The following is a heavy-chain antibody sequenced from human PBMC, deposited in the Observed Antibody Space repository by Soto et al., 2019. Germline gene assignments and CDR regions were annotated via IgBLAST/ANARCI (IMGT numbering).Heavy chain of an antibody. V-gene: IGHV1-24*01. D-gene: IGHD6-19*01. J-gene: IGHJ4*02. CDR1: GYTLTELS. CDR2: FDPEDGET. Sequence: GASVKVSCKVSGYTLTELSMHWVRQAPGKGLEWMGGFDPEDGETIYAQKFQGRVTMTEDTSTDTAYMELSSLRSEDTAVYYCAAVAGICAGLTASTCFDYWGQGTLVTVSS. CDR3: AAVAGICAGLTASTCFDY.